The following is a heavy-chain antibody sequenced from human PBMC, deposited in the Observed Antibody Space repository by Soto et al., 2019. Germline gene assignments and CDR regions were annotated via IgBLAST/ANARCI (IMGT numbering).Heavy chain of an antibody. D-gene: IGHD5-18*01. CDR1: GYTFTSYY. Sequence: QVQLVQSGAEVKKPGASVKVSCKASGYTFTSYYMHWVRQAPGQGLEWMGIINPSGGSTSYAQKFHRRITMTTDTSTTTVYIELSSLRSADTAVYYCATDHLQLWLRYYYYGMDVWGQGTTVTVSS. J-gene: IGHJ6*02. CDR3: ATDHLQLWLRYYYYGMDV. V-gene: IGHV1-46*01. CDR2: INPSGGST.